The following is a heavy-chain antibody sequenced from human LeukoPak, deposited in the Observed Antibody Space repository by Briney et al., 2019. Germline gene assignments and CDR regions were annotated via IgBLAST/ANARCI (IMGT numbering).Heavy chain of an antibody. CDR2: LNQSGIT. D-gene: IGHD2-15*01. J-gene: IGHJ4*02. CDR3: ARDDRRYCSGGTCYSRDY. CDR1: GGSFSGYY. Sequence: HTETLSLTCAVYGGSFSGYYWSWIRQSPGKGLEWIGELNQSGITNYHPSLKTRVTISVDTSKNQLSLKLRSVTAADTAVYYCARDDRRYCSGGTCYSRDYWGQGTLVTVSS. V-gene: IGHV4-34*01.